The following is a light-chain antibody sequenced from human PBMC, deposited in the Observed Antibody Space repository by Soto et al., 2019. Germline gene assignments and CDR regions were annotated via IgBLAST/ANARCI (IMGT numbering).Light chain of an antibody. V-gene: IGKV1-8*01. CDR2: AAS. CDR1: QGISSY. J-gene: IGKJ1*01. Sequence: AIRMTQSPSSFSASTGDRVTITCRASQGISSYLAWYQQKPGKAPKLLIYAASTLQSGGPSRFSGSGSGTDFTLTISCLQSEDFANYYCQQYYSYPRTFGQGTKVEIK. CDR3: QQYYSYPRT.